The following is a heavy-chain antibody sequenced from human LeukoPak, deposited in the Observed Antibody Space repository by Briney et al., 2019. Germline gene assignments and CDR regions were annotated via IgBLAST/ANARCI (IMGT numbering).Heavy chain of an antibody. J-gene: IGHJ4*02. Sequence: GSLRLSCAASGFLFSINSINRGRQAPGKGLEWIAYISSGGSTIYYTDSVKGRFTISRDNAKNSLYLQLNSLRAEDTAVYYCARDQVGIFDYWGQGTLVTVSS. V-gene: IGHV3-48*01. CDR2: ISSGGSTI. D-gene: IGHD1-26*01. CDR1: GFLFSINS. CDR3: ARDQVGIFDY.